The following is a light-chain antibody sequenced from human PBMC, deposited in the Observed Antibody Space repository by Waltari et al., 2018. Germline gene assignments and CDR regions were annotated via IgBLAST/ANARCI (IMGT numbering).Light chain of an antibody. J-gene: IGKJ4*01. V-gene: IGKV1-5*03. CDR2: KAT. CDR3: QQYNRDLT. CDR1: ESVSSW. Sequence: DIHMSQSPSIQSASLGDTVTVTCRASESVSSWLAWYQHKPGKGPKLLIYKATILQTGVPSRFSGSGSGTEFTLTISSLQPDDVATYYCQQYNRDLTFGGGTRIEIK.